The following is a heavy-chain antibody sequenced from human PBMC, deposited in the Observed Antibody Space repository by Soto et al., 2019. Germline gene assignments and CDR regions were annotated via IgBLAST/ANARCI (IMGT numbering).Heavy chain of an antibody. V-gene: IGHV1-24*01. J-gene: IGHJ5*02. CDR1: GYTLNEVA. CDR3: TTYHGDYNFDH. D-gene: IGHD4-17*01. Sequence: QVQLVQSGAEVKKPGASVKVSCKVSGYTLNEVAMHWVRQAPGKVLEWLGGFDPDEAETIYAQHVQGRVTMTEDTSTDTVYMELSSLRSEDTALYFCTTYHGDYNFDHWGQGTLVTVSS. CDR2: FDPDEAET.